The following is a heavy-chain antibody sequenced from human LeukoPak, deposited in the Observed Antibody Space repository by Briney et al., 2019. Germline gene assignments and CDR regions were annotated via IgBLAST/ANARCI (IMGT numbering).Heavy chain of an antibody. J-gene: IGHJ5*02. CDR1: GVSFNAYY. CDR3: ARIRCGHTGDICYNH. CDR2: VSPGGYI. D-gene: IGHD2-8*02. V-gene: IGHV4-34*01. Sequence: SETLSLTCTVSGVSFNAYYRSWIRQSPGKGLEWIGEVSPGGYIKYNPSLKSRVTISVDTSESQLSLRLSPVTAADTAMYYCARIRCGHTGDICYNHWAQGTLVTVSS.